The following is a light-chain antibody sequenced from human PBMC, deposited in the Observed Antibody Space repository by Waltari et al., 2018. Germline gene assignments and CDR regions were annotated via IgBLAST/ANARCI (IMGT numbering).Light chain of an antibody. J-gene: IGLJ2*01. V-gene: IGLV2-14*01. CDR1: SSDVGGYNY. Sequence: QSALTQPASVSGSPGQSITISCTGTSSDVGGYNYVSWYQQHPGKAPKLMISDVSKRPSGVSNRLSGSKSCNTASLTISGLQAEDEADYYCSSYTSGTTVVFGGGTKLTVL. CDR2: DVS. CDR3: SSYTSGTTVV.